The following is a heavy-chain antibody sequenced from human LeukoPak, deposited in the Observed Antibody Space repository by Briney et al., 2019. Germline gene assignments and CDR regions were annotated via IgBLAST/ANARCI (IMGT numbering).Heavy chain of an antibody. Sequence: PGGSLRLSCAASGFTFSSYGMSWVRQAPGKGLEWVSAISGSGGSTYYADSVKGRFTISRDNSENTLYLQLNSLRAEDTAVYYCAKRGSDYYFDYWGQGTLVTVSS. CDR1: GFTFSSYG. CDR3: AKRGSDYYFDY. D-gene: IGHD2-21*02. V-gene: IGHV3-23*01. CDR2: ISGSGGST. J-gene: IGHJ4*02.